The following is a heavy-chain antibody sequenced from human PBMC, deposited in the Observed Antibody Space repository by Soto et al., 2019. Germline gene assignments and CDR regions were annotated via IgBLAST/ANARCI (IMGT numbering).Heavy chain of an antibody. CDR2: ISGSGGST. CDR1: GFTFSSYA. J-gene: IGHJ4*02. D-gene: IGHD3-3*01. Sequence: GGSLRLSCAASGFTFSSYAMSWVRQAPGKGLEWVSAISGSGGSTYYADSVKGRFTISRDNSKNTLYLQMNSLRAEDTAVYYCAKDMGTGITIFGVVIIWDYWGQGTLVTVSS. V-gene: IGHV3-23*01. CDR3: AKDMGTGITIFGVVIIWDY.